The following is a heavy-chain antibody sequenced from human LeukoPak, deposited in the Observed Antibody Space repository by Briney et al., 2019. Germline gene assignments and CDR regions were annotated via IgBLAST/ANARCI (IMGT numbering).Heavy chain of an antibody. CDR1: GYTFTSYA. CDR3: ARDLVLRFLGHFGY. CDR2: INTNTGNR. V-gene: IGHV7-4-1*02. D-gene: IGHD3-3*01. Sequence: GASVKVSCKASGYTFTSYAMNWVRQAPGQGLGWMGWINTNTGNRTYAQGFTGRFVFSLDASVSTAYLQISSLKAEDTAVYYCARDLVLRFLGHFGYWGQGTLVTVSS. J-gene: IGHJ4*02.